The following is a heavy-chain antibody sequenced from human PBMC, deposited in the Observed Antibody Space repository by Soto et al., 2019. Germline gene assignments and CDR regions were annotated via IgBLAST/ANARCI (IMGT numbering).Heavy chain of an antibody. V-gene: IGHV3-30*18. Sequence: QVQLVESGGGVVQPGRSLRLSCAASGFTFSSYGMHWVRQAPGKGLEWVAVISYDGSNKYYADSVKGRFTISRDNSKNTLYLQMNSLRAEDTAVYYCAKDIYSGYDVDAFDIWGQGTMVTVSS. D-gene: IGHD5-12*01. J-gene: IGHJ3*02. CDR1: GFTFSSYG. CDR3: AKDIYSGYDVDAFDI. CDR2: ISYDGSNK.